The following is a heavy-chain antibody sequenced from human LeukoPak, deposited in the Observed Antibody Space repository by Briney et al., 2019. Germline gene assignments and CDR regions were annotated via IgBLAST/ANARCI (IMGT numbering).Heavy chain of an antibody. V-gene: IGHV1-2*02. CDR3: ARSRTGSGFLFDY. CDR2: INPNSGGT. Sequence: GASVKVSCKASRYTFTGYYMHWVRQAPGQGLEWMGWINPNSGGTNYAQKFQGRVTMTRDTSISTAYMELSRLRSDDTAVYYCARSRTGSGFLFDYWGQGTLVTVSS. J-gene: IGHJ4*02. D-gene: IGHD3-10*01. CDR1: RYTFTGYY.